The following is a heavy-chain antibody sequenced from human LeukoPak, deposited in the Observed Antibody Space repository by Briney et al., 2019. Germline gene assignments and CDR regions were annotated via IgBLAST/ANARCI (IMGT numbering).Heavy chain of an antibody. CDR2: ISYDGSNK. V-gene: IGHV3-30*18. CDR3: AKMYDILTGYHMDY. CDR1: GFTFSSYG. J-gene: IGHJ4*02. D-gene: IGHD3-9*01. Sequence: PGGSLRLSCAASGFTFSSYGMHWVRQAPGKGLEWVAVISYDGSNKYYADSVKGRFTISRDNSKNTLYLQMNSLRAEDTAVYYCAKMYDILTGYHMDYWGQGTLVTVSS.